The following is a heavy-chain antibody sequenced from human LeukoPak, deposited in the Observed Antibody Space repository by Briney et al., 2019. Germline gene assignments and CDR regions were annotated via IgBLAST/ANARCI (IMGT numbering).Heavy chain of an antibody. CDR2: IKEDGSEK. CDR3: VRDNPRCCGVVPVNIDDF. V-gene: IGHV3-7*01. J-gene: IGHJ4*02. D-gene: IGHD2-15*01. CDR1: GFIFTDYW. Sequence: GGSLRLSCAASGFIFTDYWMYWVRQAPGRGLAWVANIKEDGSEKNYVDSVKGRFTISRDNAKNSVYLQMNSLRVEDTAVYYCVRDNPRCCGVVPVNIDDFWGQGTLVTVSS.